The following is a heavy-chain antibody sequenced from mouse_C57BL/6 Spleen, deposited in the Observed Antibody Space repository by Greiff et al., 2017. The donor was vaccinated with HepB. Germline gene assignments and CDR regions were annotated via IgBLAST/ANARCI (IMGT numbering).Heavy chain of an antibody. J-gene: IGHJ2*01. D-gene: IGHD3-2*02. Sequence: EVKLMESGGGLVKPGGSLKLSCAASGFTFSDYGMHWVRQAPEKGLEWVAYISSGSSTIYYADTVKGRFTISRDNAKNTLFLQMTSLRSEDTAMYYCARAHSSGYPHFDYWGQGTTLTVSS. V-gene: IGHV5-17*01. CDR3: ARAHSSGYPHFDY. CDR1: GFTFSDYG. CDR2: ISSGSSTI.